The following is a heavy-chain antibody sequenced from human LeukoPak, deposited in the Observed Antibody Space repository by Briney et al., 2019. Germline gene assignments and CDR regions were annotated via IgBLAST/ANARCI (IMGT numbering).Heavy chain of an antibody. D-gene: IGHD3-10*01. V-gene: IGHV4-59*12. Sequence: SETLSLTCTVSGGFISSYYWSWIRQPPGKGLEWIGYIYYSGSTNYNPSLKSRVTISVDTSKNQFSLKLSSVTAADTAVYYCARLTKNDSGTYRFGKKKRGYMDVWGKGTTVTISS. J-gene: IGHJ6*03. CDR3: ARLTKNDSGTYRFGKKKRGYMDV. CDR2: IYYSGST. CDR1: GGFISSYY.